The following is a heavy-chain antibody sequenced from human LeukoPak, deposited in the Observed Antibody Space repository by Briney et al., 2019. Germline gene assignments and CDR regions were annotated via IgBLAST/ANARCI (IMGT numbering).Heavy chain of an antibody. CDR3: AKDPHGDYSQDAFDI. CDR2: ISGSGGST. CDR1: GFTFSSYA. D-gene: IGHD4-17*01. J-gene: IGHJ3*02. V-gene: IGHV3-23*01. Sequence: GGSLRLSCAASGFTFSSYAMSWVRQAPGKGLEWVSAISGSGGSTYYADSVKGRFTISRDNSKNTLYLQMDSLRAEDTAVYYCAKDPHGDYSQDAFDIWGQGTMVTVSS.